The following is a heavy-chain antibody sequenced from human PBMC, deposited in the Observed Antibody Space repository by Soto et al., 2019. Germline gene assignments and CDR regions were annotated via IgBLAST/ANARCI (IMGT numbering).Heavy chain of an antibody. Sequence: VAVISYDGSNKYYADSVKGRFTISRDNSKNTLYLQMNSLRAEDTAVYYCARDMTTVTTYFDYWGQGTLVTVSS. V-gene: IGHV3-30-3*01. D-gene: IGHD4-4*01. CDR3: ARDMTTVTTYFDY. J-gene: IGHJ4*02. CDR2: ISYDGSNK.